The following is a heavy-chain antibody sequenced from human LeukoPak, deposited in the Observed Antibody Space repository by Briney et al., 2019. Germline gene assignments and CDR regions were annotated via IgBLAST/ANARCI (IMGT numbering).Heavy chain of an antibody. CDR1: GGSNSSYY. J-gene: IGHJ4*02. V-gene: IGHV4-59*08. CDR2: IYYSGST. CDR3: ARHKAWLRYFDY. Sequence: SETLSLTCTVSGGSNSSYYWSWIRQPPGKGLEWIAYIYYSGSTNYNPSLKSRVTISVDTSKNQFSLKLSSVTAADTAVYYCARHKAWLRYFDYWGQGTLVTVSS. D-gene: IGHD5-12*01.